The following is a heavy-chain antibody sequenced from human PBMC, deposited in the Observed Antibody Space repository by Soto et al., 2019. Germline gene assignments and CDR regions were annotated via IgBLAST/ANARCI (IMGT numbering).Heavy chain of an antibody. CDR1: GYTFTNYYA. CDR3: ARDSAFSTRNGMDV. V-gene: IGHV1-69*13. D-gene: IGHD3-3*02. Sequence: SSVKVSCKASGYTFTNYYAISWVRLAPGQGLEWMGGIIPIFGTANYAQKFQGRVTITADESTSTAYMEVSSLRSEDTAVYYCARDSAFSTRNGMDVWGQGTRVTVSS. CDR2: IIPIFGTA. J-gene: IGHJ6*02.